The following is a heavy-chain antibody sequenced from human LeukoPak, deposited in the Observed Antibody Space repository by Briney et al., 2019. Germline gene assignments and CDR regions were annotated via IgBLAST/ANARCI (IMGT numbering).Heavy chain of an antibody. CDR3: ARGGYYDSSGQGHVHFDY. V-gene: IGHV1-69*04. Sequence: GASVKVSCKASGGTFSSYAISWVRQAPGQGLEWMGRIIPILGIANYAQKFQGRVTITADKSTSTAYMELSSLRSEDTAVYYCARGGYYDSSGQGHVHFDYWGQGTLVTVSS. CDR1: GGTFSSYA. D-gene: IGHD3-22*01. J-gene: IGHJ4*02. CDR2: IIPILGIA.